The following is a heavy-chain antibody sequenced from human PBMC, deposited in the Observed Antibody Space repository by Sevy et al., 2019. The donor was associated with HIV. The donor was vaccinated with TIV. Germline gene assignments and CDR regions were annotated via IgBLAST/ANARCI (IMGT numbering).Heavy chain of an antibody. CDR2: IYWDDDK. V-gene: IGHV2-5*02. Sequence: SGPTLVKPTQTLTLTCTFSGFSLTTNGVGVGWIRQPPGKALEWLALIYWDDDKRYRPSLKKRLPITKETSKNQVVLTMTDMDPVDIATCYCAHSEYYYGSGSFYKRVGLFAPWGQGTLVTVSS. D-gene: IGHD3-10*01. J-gene: IGHJ5*02. CDR3: AHSEYYYGSGSFYKRVGLFAP. CDR1: GFSLTTNGVG.